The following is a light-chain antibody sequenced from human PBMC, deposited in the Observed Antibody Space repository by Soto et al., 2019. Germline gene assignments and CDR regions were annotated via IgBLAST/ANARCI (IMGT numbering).Light chain of an antibody. CDR1: SSDVGGYNY. J-gene: IGLJ3*02. CDR3: SSYAGSNNLGV. CDR2: EVS. Sequence: QSVLTQPPSASGSRGQSVTISCTGTSSDVGGYNYVSWYQQHPGKAPKHMIYEVSKRPSGVPDRFSGSKSGNTASLTVSGLQPEDEADYYCSSYAGSNNLGVFGGGTKVTVL. V-gene: IGLV2-8*01.